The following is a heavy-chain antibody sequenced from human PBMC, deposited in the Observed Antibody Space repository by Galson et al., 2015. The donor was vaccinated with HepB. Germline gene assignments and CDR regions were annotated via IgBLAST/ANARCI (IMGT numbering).Heavy chain of an antibody. J-gene: IGHJ5*02. CDR2: ITSSSTYI. D-gene: IGHD6-19*01. CDR1: GFNFNNYG. Sequence: SLRLSCAASGFNFNNYGMNWVRQAPGKGLEWVSSITSSSTYINYADSVKGRFTISRDNAKNSLYLQMNNLRVEDTAVYYCARDWGIAVAGKWWFDPWGQGTLVTVSS. CDR3: ARDWGIAVAGKWWFDP. V-gene: IGHV3-21*01.